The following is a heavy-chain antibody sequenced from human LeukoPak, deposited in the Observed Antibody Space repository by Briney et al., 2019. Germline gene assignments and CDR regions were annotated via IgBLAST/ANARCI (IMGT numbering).Heavy chain of an antibody. V-gene: IGHV4-30-2*01. J-gene: IGHJ5*02. CDR3: ARVGSDWNDVRYNWFDP. D-gene: IGHD1-1*01. Sequence: TTSETLSLTCAVAGGSISSGDYSWSWIRQPPGKGLEWIGYIFQSGSTYYNPPLKSRVTISVDRSKNQFSLKLSSVTAADTAVYYCARVGSDWNDVRYNWFDPWGQGTLVTVSS. CDR2: IFQSGST. CDR1: GGSISSGDYS.